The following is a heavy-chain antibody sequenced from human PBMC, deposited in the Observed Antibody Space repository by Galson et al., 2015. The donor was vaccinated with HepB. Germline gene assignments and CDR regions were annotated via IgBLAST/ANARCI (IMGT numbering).Heavy chain of an antibody. CDR2: ISPNSGAT. CDR1: GYTYTDYY. V-gene: IGHV1-2*02. CDR3: ARDSIVVVPAAIGAPGYGMDV. J-gene: IGHJ6*02. D-gene: IGHD2-2*02. Sequence: SVKVSCKASGYTYTDYYIYWVRQAPGQGLEWMGWISPNSGATYYAQKFQGGVTMTRDTSISTAYMELSRLRSDDTAVYYCARDSIVVVPAAIGAPGYGMDVWGQGTTVTVSS.